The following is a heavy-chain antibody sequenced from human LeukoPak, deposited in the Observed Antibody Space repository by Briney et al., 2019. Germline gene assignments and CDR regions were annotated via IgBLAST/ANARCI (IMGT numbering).Heavy chain of an antibody. CDR3: TRPASFYGSLFDY. D-gene: IGHD3-10*01. J-gene: IGHJ4*02. CDR1: RFTFSDPY. Sequence: VGSLRLSRAASRFTFSDPYMHWVRQAAGKGLEGLGRINNRANSYTTKYAPPVKGRFTISRDDSRNSLYRQINILATEDTAVFSSTRPASFYGSLFDYWGQGTLVTVSS. CDR2: INNRANSYTT. V-gene: IGHV3-72*01.